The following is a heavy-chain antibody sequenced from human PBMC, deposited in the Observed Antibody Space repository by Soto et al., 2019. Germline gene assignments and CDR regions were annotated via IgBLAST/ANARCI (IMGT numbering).Heavy chain of an antibody. Sequence: ASVKVSCKASGFTFTSSAMQWVRQARGQRLEWIGWIVVGSGNTNYAQKFQERVTITRDMSTSTAYMELSSLRSEDTAVYYCAASPGLGAGTTPYFDYGGKGTLVTFP. V-gene: IGHV1-58*02. CDR1: GFTFTSSA. J-gene: IGHJ4*02. CDR3: AASPGLGAGTTPYFDY. CDR2: IVVGSGNT. D-gene: IGHD1-7*01.